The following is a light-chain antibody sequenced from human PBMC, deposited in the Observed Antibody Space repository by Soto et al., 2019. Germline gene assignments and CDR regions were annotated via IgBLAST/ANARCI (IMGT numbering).Light chain of an antibody. CDR1: QSVSSTY. CDR3: QQRSNWPHSIT. Sequence: PGERVTLSCRASQSVSSTYLTWYQQKLGQAPRLLIYGASTGATGFPARFSGSGSETDFTLTISSLEPEDFAVYYCQQRSNWPHSITFGQGTRLEIK. CDR2: GAS. J-gene: IGKJ5*01. V-gene: IGKV3-11*01.